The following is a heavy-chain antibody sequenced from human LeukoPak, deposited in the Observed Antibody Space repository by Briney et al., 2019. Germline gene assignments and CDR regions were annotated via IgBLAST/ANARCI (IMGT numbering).Heavy chain of an antibody. CDR2: IYHSGTT. D-gene: IGHD2-2*01. Sequence: SETLSLTCTVSGGSISNHYWSWIRQPPGQRLEWIGYIYHSGTTTYNPSLESRVTISVGTPKNQFSLRLTSVTAADTAVYYCARIQSSTSPFDYWGQGTLVTVSS. CDR1: GGSISNHY. CDR3: ARIQSSTSPFDY. V-gene: IGHV4-59*11. J-gene: IGHJ4*02.